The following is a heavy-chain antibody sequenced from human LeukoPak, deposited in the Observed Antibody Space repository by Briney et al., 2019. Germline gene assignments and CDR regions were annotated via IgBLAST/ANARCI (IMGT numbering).Heavy chain of an antibody. CDR1: GFTVRSNY. CDR3: AELGITMIGGV. V-gene: IGHV3-53*01. J-gene: IGHJ6*04. D-gene: IGHD3-10*02. Sequence: GGSLRLSCAASGFTVRSNYMSWVRQAPGKGLEWVSIIYSGGSTYYADSVKGRFTISRDNAKNSLYLQMNSLRAEDTAVYYCAELGITMIGGVWGKGTTVTISS. CDR2: IYSGGST.